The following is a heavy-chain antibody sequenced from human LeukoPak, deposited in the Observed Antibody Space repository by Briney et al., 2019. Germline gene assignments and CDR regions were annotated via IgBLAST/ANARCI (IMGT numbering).Heavy chain of an antibody. CDR1: GYTFTGYY. CDR2: INPNSGGT. CDR3: ARGASSGSPQFDP. Sequence: ASVKVSFKASGYTFTGYYMHWVRQAPGQGLEWMGWINPNSGGTNYAQKFQGRVTMTRDTSISTAYMELSRLRSDDTAVYYCARGASSGSPQFDPWGQGTLVTVSS. J-gene: IGHJ5*02. D-gene: IGHD3-22*01. V-gene: IGHV1-2*02.